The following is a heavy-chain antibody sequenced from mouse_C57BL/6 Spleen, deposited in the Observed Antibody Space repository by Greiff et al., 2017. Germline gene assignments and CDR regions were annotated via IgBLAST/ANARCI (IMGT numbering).Heavy chain of an antibody. V-gene: IGHV1-82*01. D-gene: IGHD6-2*01. CDR1: GYAFRSSW. J-gene: IGHJ3*01. CDR2: IYPGDGDT. Sequence: QVQLQQSGPELVKPGASVKISCKASGYAFRSSWMNWVKQRPGKGLEWIGRIYPGDGDTNYNGKFKGKATLPAGKPSSTAYMQLSSLTSEDAAVYVCGLMLLAYWGQGTLVTVSA. CDR3: GLMLLAY.